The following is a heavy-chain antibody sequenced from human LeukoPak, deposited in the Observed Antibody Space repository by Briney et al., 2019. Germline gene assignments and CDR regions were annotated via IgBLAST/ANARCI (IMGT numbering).Heavy chain of an antibody. Sequence: GGSLRLSCAASGFTFSSYGMHWVRQAPGKGLEWVAFIRYDGSNKYYADSVKGRFTISRDNSKNTLYLQMNSLRAEDTAVYYCAADCSGYSYGYSVCWGQGTLVTVSS. J-gene: IGHJ4*02. CDR3: AADCSGYSYGYSVC. D-gene: IGHD5-18*01. V-gene: IGHV3-30*02. CDR2: IRYDGSNK. CDR1: GFTFSSYG.